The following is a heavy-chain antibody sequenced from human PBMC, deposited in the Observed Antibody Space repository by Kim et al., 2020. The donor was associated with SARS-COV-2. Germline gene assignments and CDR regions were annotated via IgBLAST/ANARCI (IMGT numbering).Heavy chain of an antibody. J-gene: IGHJ5*02. V-gene: IGHV4-39*01. CDR2: LYYSGSA. CDR1: GGSISSSSYY. Sequence: SETLSLTCNVSGGSISSSSYYWAWIRQPPGKGLEWIGSLYYSGSAYYNPSLKSRLTISVNTPRNQFSLKLSSVTASDMGVYYCARHNFRNWFDPWSQGTL. CDR3: ARHNFRNWFDP.